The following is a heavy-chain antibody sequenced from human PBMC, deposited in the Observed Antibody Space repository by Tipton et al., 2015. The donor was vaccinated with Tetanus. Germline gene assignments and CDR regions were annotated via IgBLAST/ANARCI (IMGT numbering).Heavy chain of an antibody. CDR2: MNPKTGPA. CDR3: ARGNRGSSGYL. Sequence: QLGQSGAEVKKPGASVKVSCKAYGYAFASYDLNWVRQASGQGLEWLGYMNPKTGPAGYAQKFQGRVTMTSDISSSTAYMELRNLRPDDTAVYYCARGNRGSSGYLWGQGTLLTVSS. D-gene: IGHD6-13*01. V-gene: IGHV1-8*01. CDR1: GYAFASYD. J-gene: IGHJ4*02.